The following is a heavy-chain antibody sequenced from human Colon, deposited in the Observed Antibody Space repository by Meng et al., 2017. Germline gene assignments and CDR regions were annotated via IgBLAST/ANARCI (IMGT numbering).Heavy chain of an antibody. CDR3: TRRYCSSTSCTNDY. CDR1: GFTFSTYE. V-gene: IGHV3-48*03. D-gene: IGHD2-2*01. CDR2: ISSSGSTT. J-gene: IGHJ4*02. Sequence: PGGSLRLSCAASGFTFSTYEMNWVRQAPGKGLEWVSFISSSGSTTYYADSVKGRFTISRDNAKNSLYLQLNSLRVEDTAVYYCTRRYCSSTSCTNDYWGQGTLVTVSS.